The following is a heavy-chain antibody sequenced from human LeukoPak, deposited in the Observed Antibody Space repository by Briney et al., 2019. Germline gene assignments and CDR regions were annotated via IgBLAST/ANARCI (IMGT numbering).Heavy chain of an antibody. Sequence: SETLSLTCAVSGYSISSGYYWGWIRQPPGKGLEWIGSIYHSGSTYYNPSLKSRVTTSVDTSKNQFSLKLSSVTAADTAVYYCARGYSSSWYSRWFDPWGQGTLVTVSS. V-gene: IGHV4-38-2*01. D-gene: IGHD6-13*01. CDR1: GYSISSGYY. CDR3: ARGYSSSWYSRWFDP. J-gene: IGHJ5*02. CDR2: IYHSGST.